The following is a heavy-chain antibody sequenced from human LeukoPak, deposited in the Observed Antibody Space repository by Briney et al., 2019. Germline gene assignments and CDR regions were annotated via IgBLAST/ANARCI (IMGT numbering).Heavy chain of an antibody. Sequence: PSQTLSLTCTVSGGSISSGSYYWSWIRQPAGKGLEWIGRIYASGSINSNPSLNSRVTVSVETSKNQFSLKLSSVTAADTAVYDCARVQRQYCSGGSCYSDQYYYYYGMDVWGQGTTVTVSS. CDR2: IYASGSI. CDR3: ARVQRQYCSGGSCYSDQYYYYYGMDV. D-gene: IGHD2-15*01. V-gene: IGHV4-61*02. J-gene: IGHJ6*02. CDR1: GGSISSGSYY.